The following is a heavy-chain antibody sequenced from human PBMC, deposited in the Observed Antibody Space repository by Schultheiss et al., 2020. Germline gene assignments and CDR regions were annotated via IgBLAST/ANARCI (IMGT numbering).Heavy chain of an antibody. CDR1: GYTFTGYG. J-gene: IGHJ6*02. V-gene: IGHV1-18*01. Sequence: ASVKVSCKASGYTFTGYGISWVRQAPGQGLEWMGWISAYNGNTNYAQKFQERVTITRDMSTSTAYMELRSLRSDDTAVYYCAREGQWLGNYYYYGMDVWGQGTTVNVYS. D-gene: IGHD6-19*01. CDR2: ISAYNGNT. CDR3: AREGQWLGNYYYYGMDV.